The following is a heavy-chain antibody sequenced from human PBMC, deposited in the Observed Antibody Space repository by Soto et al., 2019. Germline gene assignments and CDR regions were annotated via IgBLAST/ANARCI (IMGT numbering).Heavy chain of an antibody. V-gene: IGHV3-23*01. CDR2: LSESGITT. D-gene: IGHD4-17*01. CDR3: AKAVTTKSYHGMDV. CDR1: GFTFSTYG. J-gene: IGHJ6*02. Sequence: EVQLLESGGALSQPGGSLRLSCAASGFTFSTYGMTWVRQAPGKGLEWVSTLSESGITTYYADSVKGRFTISRDNSKSTLYLQMNSLRAEDTALYYCAKAVTTKSYHGMDVWGQGTTVTVSS.